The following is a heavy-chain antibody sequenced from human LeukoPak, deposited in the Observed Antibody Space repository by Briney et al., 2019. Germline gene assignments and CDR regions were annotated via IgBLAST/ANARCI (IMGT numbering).Heavy chain of an antibody. D-gene: IGHD6-19*01. J-gene: IGHJ4*02. Sequence: GGSLRLSCAVSGFTFSDHFLDWVRQAPGKGLEWVGRSSNKAKSYTTEYAASVKGRFTISRDDSKNSLYLQMNNLRTEDTAVYYCVRVGSVAGSDYLDYWGQGTLVTVSS. CDR1: GFTFSDHF. CDR3: VRVGSVAGSDYLDY. V-gene: IGHV3-72*01. CDR2: SSNKAKSYTT.